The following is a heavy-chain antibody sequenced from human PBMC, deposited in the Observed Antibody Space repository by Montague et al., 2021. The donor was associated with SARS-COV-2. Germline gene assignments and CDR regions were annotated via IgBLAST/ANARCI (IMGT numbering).Heavy chain of an antibody. J-gene: IGHJ6*02. CDR3: ARVRYYGSGTALGGDV. Sequence: SETLSLTCAVYGGSFSGYYWSWIRQPPGKGLEWIGEINHSGSTNYNPSLKSRVTISVDTSKNQFSLKLSSVTAADTAVYYCARVRYYGSGTALGGDVWGQGTTVPVS. D-gene: IGHD3-10*01. V-gene: IGHV4-34*01. CDR1: GGSFSGYY. CDR2: INHSGST.